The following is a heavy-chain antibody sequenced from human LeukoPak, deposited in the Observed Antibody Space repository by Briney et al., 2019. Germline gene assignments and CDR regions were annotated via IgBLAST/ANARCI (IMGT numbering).Heavy chain of an antibody. J-gene: IGHJ6*04. CDR1: GYTFTSYG. CDR3: ARDRAPAGATSYYYYGMDV. Sequence: GASVKVSCKASGYTFTSYGISWVRQAPGQGLEWMGWISAYNGNTNYAQKLQGRVTMTTDTSTSTAYMELWSLRSDDTAVYYCARDRAPAGATSYYYYGMDVWGKGTTVTVSS. D-gene: IGHD1-26*01. CDR2: ISAYNGNT. V-gene: IGHV1-18*04.